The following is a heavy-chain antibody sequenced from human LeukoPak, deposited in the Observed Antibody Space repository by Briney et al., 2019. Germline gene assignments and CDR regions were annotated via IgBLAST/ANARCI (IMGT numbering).Heavy chain of an antibody. CDR3: ARVKDYGDYGFDY. J-gene: IGHJ4*02. CDR1: GFTVSSNY. D-gene: IGHD4-17*01. V-gene: IGHV3-53*01. CDR2: IYSGGST. Sequence: PGGSLRLSCAASGFTVSSNYMSWVRQAPGKGLEWGSVIYSGGSTYYADSVKGRFTISRDNSKHTLYLQMNSLRAEDTAVYYCARVKDYGDYGFDYWGQGTLVTVSS.